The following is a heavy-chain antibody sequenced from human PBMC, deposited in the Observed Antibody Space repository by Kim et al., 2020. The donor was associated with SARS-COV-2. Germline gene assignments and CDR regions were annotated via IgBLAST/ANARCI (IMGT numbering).Heavy chain of an antibody. D-gene: IGHD5-18*01. J-gene: IGHJ4*02. CDR3: ARLGVTAMALRGGDN. V-gene: IGHV4-39*01. Sequence: PSLKSRVTISVDTSKNQFSLKLSSVTAADTAVYYCARLGVTAMALRGGDNWGQGTLVTVSS.